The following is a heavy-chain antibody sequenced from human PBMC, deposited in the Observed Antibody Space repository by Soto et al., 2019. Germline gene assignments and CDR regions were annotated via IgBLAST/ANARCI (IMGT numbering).Heavy chain of an antibody. Sequence: GGSLRLSCAASGFKFSNYSLSWVRQAPGKGLEWVSLISATGGGTYYADSVKGRFTISRDNSHNTLYLQVHSLTAEDTAVYYCAKDRRAGGNSAFYFDFWGQGAQVTVSS. V-gene: IGHV3-23*01. CDR3: AKDRRAGGNSAFYFDF. D-gene: IGHD3-16*01. CDR1: GFKFSNYS. J-gene: IGHJ4*02. CDR2: ISATGGGT.